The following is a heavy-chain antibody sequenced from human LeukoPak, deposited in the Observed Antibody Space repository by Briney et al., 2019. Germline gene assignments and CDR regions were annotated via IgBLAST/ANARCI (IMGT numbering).Heavy chain of an antibody. J-gene: IGHJ5*02. CDR1: GFTFSTYW. CDR3: VRESYSRFDP. Sequence: PGGSLRLSCAASGFTFSTYWMHWVRRAPGKGLVWVSHINSDGSSTNYADSVKGRFTISRDNSKNTVYLQMSSLRVEDTAVYYCVRESYSRFDPWGQGTLVTVSS. V-gene: IGHV3-74*01. CDR2: INSDGSST. D-gene: IGHD5-12*01.